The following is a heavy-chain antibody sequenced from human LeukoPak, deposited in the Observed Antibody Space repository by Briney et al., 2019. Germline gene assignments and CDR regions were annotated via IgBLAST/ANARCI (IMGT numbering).Heavy chain of an antibody. Sequence: SETLSLTCTVSGGSISSYYWSWIRQPPGKGLEWIGYIYYSGSTNYNPSLKSRVTISVDTSKNQFSLKLSSVTAADTAVYYCARVTPIYCSGGSCYFPYYYYYGMDVWGQGTLVTVSS. D-gene: IGHD2-15*01. V-gene: IGHV4-59*01. CDR3: ARVTPIYCSGGSCYFPYYYYYGMDV. CDR1: GGSISSYY. CDR2: IYYSGST. J-gene: IGHJ6*02.